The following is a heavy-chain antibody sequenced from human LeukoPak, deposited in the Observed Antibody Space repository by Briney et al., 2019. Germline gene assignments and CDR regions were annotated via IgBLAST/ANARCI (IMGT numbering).Heavy chain of an antibody. CDR2: INSDGSST. D-gene: IGHD5-12*01. CDR1: RFTFSSYW. CDR3: AREGDSGYDLIY. Sequence: PGGSLRLSCAASRFTFSSYWMNWVRQAPGKGLVWVSRINSDGSSTSYADSVKGRFTISRDNAKNTLYLQMNGLRVEDTAVYYCAREGDSGYDLIYWGQGTLVTVSS. V-gene: IGHV3-74*01. J-gene: IGHJ4*02.